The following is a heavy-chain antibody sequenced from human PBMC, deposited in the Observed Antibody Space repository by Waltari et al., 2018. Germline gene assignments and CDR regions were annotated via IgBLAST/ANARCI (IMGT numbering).Heavy chain of an antibody. CDR3: AHHRGGGNSAVLDY. Sequence: GPTLVKPTQTLTLTCSFSGFSLITSAVGVGWIRQPPGKALEWLAVIYWNDDKRYSPSLNSRLTITKDTSKNQVVLTMTNMDPVDTATYYCAHHRGGGNSAVLDYWGQGTLVTVSS. V-gene: IGHV2-5*01. CDR2: IYWNDDK. J-gene: IGHJ4*02. D-gene: IGHD2-21*02. CDR1: GFSLITSAVG.